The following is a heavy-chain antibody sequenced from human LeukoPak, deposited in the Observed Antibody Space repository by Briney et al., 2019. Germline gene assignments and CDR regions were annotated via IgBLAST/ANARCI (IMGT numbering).Heavy chain of an antibody. D-gene: IGHD2-2*01. CDR3: ARGPTYQPIDF. Sequence: SETLSLTCTVSGGSISSSNYYWGWIRQPPGKGLEWIASIHYSETTYYNPSLKSPVTISVDPSKNHFSLKLSSVTAADTAVYYCARGPTYQPIDFWGQGTLVTVSS. CDR2: IHYSETT. J-gene: IGHJ4*02. CDR1: GGSISSSNYY. V-gene: IGHV4-39*02.